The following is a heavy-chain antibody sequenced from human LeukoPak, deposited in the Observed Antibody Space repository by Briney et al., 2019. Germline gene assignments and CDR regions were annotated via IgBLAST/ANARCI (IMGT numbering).Heavy chain of an antibody. CDR1: GFTFSSYE. J-gene: IGHJ6*02. CDR2: ISSSGSTI. D-gene: IGHD3-3*01. Sequence: PGGSLRLSCAVSGFTFSSYEMNWVRQAPGKGLEWVSYISSSGSTIYYADSVKGRFTISRDNAKNSLYLQMNSLRAEDTAVYYCARTRYDFWSGYHGMDVWGQGTTVAVSS. CDR3: ARTRYDFWSGYHGMDV. V-gene: IGHV3-48*03.